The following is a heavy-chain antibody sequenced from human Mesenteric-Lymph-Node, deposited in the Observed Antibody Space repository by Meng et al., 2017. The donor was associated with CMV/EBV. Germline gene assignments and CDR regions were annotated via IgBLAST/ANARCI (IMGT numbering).Heavy chain of an antibody. Sequence: GGSLRLSCAASGLTVTSTFMTWVRQAPGKGLEWVSTIYGRDLTSYADSVKGRFTISRDNSNNTLHLQMNSLRPEDAAVYYCASDTGFGTAYYHFYGLDVWGQGTTVTVSS. CDR2: IYGRDLT. V-gene: IGHV3-66*03. J-gene: IGHJ6*02. D-gene: IGHD3-9*01. CDR1: GLTVTSTF. CDR3: ASDTGFGTAYYHFYGLDV.